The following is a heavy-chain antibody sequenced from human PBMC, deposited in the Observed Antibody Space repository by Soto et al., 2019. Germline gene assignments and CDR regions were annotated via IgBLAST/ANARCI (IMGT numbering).Heavy chain of an antibody. J-gene: IGHJ4*02. CDR3: VTQRRTYFEF. CDR1: GDAINSRY. Sequence: SVTLSLTGSVAGDAINSRYWSWVRQPPGKGLEWIGYIDYVGSTNYAPSLHSPVTMSVDTSKNQLSLKLSHVTAADPAVYSCVTQRRTYFEFWGQGTLVNVSS. V-gene: IGHV4-59*11. CDR2: IDYVGST.